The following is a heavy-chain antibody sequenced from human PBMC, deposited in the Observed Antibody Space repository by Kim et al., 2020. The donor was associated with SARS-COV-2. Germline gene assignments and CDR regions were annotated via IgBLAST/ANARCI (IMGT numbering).Heavy chain of an antibody. Sequence: GGSLRLSCAASGFTFSSYAMSWVRQAPGKGLEWVSAISGSGGSTYYADSVKGRFTISRDNSKNTLYLQMNSLRAEDTAVYYCAKDHLKIGPQWELLLNYYYGMDVWGQGTTVTVSS. CDR2: ISGSGGST. D-gene: IGHD1-26*01. CDR3: AKDHLKIGPQWELLLNYYYGMDV. CDR1: GFTFSSYA. V-gene: IGHV3-23*01. J-gene: IGHJ6*02.